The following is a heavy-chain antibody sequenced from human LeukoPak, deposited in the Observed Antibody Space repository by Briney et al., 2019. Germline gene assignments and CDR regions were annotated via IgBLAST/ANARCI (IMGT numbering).Heavy chain of an antibody. J-gene: IGHJ3*02. CDR1: GGSFSGYY. CDR2: INHSGST. D-gene: IGHD6-13*01. Sequence: PSETLSLTCAVYGGSFSGYYWSWIRQPPGKGLEWIGEINHSGSTNYNPSLKGRVTISVDTSKNQFSLKLSSVTAADTAVYYCARGILGQQLVNAFDIWGQGTMVTVSS. CDR3: ARGILGQQLVNAFDI. V-gene: IGHV4-34*01.